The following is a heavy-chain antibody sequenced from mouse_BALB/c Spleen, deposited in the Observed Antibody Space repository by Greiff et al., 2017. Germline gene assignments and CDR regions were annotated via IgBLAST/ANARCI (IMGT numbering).Heavy chain of an antibody. Sequence: QVQLLQSGAELARPGASVKLSCKASGYTFTSYWMQWVNQRPGQGLEWIGAIYPGDGDTRYTQKFKGKATLTADKSSSTAYMQLSSLASEDSAVYYCARSGDYGYGYWGQGTTLTVSS. CDR2: IYPGDGDT. CDR3: ARSGDYGYGY. J-gene: IGHJ2*01. D-gene: IGHD1-2*01. V-gene: IGHV1-87*01. CDR1: GYTFTSYW.